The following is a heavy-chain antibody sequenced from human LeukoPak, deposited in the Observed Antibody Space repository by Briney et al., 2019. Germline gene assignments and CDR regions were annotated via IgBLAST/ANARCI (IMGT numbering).Heavy chain of an antibody. Sequence: ASVKVSCKASGYTFTIHWVRQAPGQGLEWMGIINPSGGSASYAQKFQGRVTMTRDMSTRTVYMELSSLRSDDTAVYYCARESLWFGGTYFDYWGQGTLVTVSS. CDR1: GYTFT. D-gene: IGHD3-10*01. V-gene: IGHV1-46*01. J-gene: IGHJ4*02. CDR3: ARESLWFGGTYFDY. CDR2: INPSGGSA.